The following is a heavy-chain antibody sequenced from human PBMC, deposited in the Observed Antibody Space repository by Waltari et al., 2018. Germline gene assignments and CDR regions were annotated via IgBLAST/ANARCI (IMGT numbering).Heavy chain of an antibody. CDR1: GFSFSSNW. CDR3: ARAYH. Sequence: EVQLVESGGGSVQPGGSLRLSCAASGFSFSSNWMSWVSQAPGKGLEWVASIKQDGSEEDYVDAVKGRFTISRDNAKNSLYLQMNNLRVEDTAIYYCARAYHWGQGTLVTVSS. V-gene: IGHV3-7*02. J-gene: IGHJ5*02. CDR2: IKQDGSEE.